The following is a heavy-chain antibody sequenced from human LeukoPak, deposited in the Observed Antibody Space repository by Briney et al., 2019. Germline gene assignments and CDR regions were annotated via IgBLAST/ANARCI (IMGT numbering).Heavy chain of an antibody. V-gene: IGHV6-1*01. CDR2: TYYKSKWYS. D-gene: IGHD1-26*01. CDR1: GDSVSSNSAT. J-gene: IGHJ3*02. CDR3: ARVSSPWSPRDAFDI. Sequence: SQTLSLTCAISGDSVSSNSATWNWIRQSPSRGLEWLGRTYYKSKWYSDYAVSVKNRITINSDTSKNHFSLQLNSVTPEDTVVYYCARVSSPWSPRDAFDIWGQGTMVTVSS.